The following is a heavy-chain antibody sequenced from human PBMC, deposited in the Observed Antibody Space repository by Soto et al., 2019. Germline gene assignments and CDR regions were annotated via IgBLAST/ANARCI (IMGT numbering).Heavy chain of an antibody. CDR1: GFTFSDYY. D-gene: IGHD3-10*01. V-gene: IGHV3-11*06. CDR3: ARDYYYGSGSPHYGMDV. J-gene: IGHJ6*02. CDR2: ISSSSSYT. Sequence: GGSLRLSCAASGFTFSDYYMSWIRQAPGKGLEWVSYISSSSSYTNYADSVKGRFTISRDNAKNSLYLQMNSLRAEDTAVYYCARDYYYGSGSPHYGMDVWGQGTTVTVSS.